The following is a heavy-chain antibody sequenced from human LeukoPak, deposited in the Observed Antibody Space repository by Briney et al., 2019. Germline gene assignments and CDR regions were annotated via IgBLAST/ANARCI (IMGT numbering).Heavy chain of an antibody. CDR3: ARTHSSGWFVFDY. V-gene: IGHV4-59*01. CDR1: GVSISTYY. CDR2: IYYSGST. J-gene: IGHJ4*02. Sequence: SETLSLTCTVSGVSISTYYWSWIRQPPGKGLEWIGYIYYSGSTNYNPSLKSRVTISVDTSKNQFSLKLSSVTAADTAVYYCARTHSSGWFVFDYWGRGTLVTVSS. D-gene: IGHD6-19*01.